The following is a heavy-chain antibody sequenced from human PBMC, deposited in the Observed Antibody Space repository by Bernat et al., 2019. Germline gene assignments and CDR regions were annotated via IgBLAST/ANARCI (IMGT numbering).Heavy chain of an antibody. CDR1: GFTFSTHG. J-gene: IGHJ6*03. Sequence: EVQLLESGGGLVQPGGSLRLSCVVSGFTFSTHGMSWVRQAPGKGLEWVSGSYTNNGETSYAGSVRGRFTISRDNSNNTLSLQMNSLRAEDTAVYYCARGQSVSSVPDLVPGFYFMAVWGRGTTVTVSS. V-gene: IGHV3-23*01. CDR2: SYTNNGET. D-gene: IGHD2-2*01. CDR3: ARGQSVSSVPDLVPGFYFMAV.